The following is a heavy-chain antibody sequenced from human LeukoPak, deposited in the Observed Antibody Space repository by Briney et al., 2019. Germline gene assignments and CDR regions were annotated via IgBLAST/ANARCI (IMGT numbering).Heavy chain of an antibody. CDR3: ARGRIMIVVVITSHWFDP. J-gene: IGHJ5*02. D-gene: IGHD3-22*01. V-gene: IGHV4-34*01. CDR2: INHSGST. CDR1: GGSFSGYY. Sequence: SETLSLTCAVYGGSFSGYYWSWIRQPPGKGLEWIGEINHSGSTNYNPSLKSRVTISVDTSKNQFSLKLSSVTAADTAVYYCARGRIMIVVVITSHWFDPWGQGTLVTVSS.